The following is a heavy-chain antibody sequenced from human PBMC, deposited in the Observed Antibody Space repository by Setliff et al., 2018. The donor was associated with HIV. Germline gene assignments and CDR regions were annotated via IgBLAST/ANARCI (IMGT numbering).Heavy chain of an antibody. V-gene: IGHV4-4*07. CDR1: GDSMSDYY. CDR3: ARGERFCSGGVCYPEDYFDY. D-gene: IGHD2-15*01. CDR2: IFARGGT. Sequence: PSETLSHTCTVSGDSMSDYYWSWIRQSAGKGLEWIGRIFARGGTTYSPALRSRVTMSVDMSKSQVSLKLTSVAAADTAVYYCARGERFCSGGVCYPEDYFDYWGQGTLVTVSS. J-gene: IGHJ4*02.